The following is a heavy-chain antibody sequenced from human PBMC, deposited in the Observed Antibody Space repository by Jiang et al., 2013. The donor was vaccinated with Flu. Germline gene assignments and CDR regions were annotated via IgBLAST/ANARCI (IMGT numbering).Heavy chain of an antibody. D-gene: IGHD4-23*01. Sequence: QTLSLTWCQSPGDSVSSNRCCLGVGSGSPHREALSGWEGHTTGSKWFNDYALFVKSRITINPDTSKNQFSLQLSSVTPEDTAVYYCARGGGALDYWGQGTLVTVSS. CDR3: ARGGGALDY. CDR1: GDSVSSNRCC. J-gene: IGHJ4*02. CDR2: HTTGSKWFN. V-gene: IGHV6-1*01.